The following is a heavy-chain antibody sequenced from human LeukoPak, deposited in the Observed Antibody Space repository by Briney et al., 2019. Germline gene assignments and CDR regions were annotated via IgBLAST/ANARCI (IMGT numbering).Heavy chain of an antibody. CDR1: GGSFSGYY. CDR3: ARVGAPSPRYCSSTSCYTSGLAFDI. D-gene: IGHD2-2*02. Sequence: SETLSLTCAVYGGSFSGYYWSWIRQPPGKGLEWIGRIYTSGSTNYNPSLKSRVTMSVGTSKNQFSLKLSSVTAADTAVYYCARVGAPSPRYCSSTSCYTSGLAFDIWGQGTMVTVSS. J-gene: IGHJ3*02. V-gene: IGHV4-59*10. CDR2: IYTSGST.